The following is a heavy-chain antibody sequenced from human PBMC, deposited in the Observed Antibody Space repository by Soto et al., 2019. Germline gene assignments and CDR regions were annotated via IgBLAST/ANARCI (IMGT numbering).Heavy chain of an antibody. CDR1: GGSISSGVYS. Sequence: SETLSLTCAVSGGSISSGVYSWGWIRQPPGKGLEWIGYIYHSGSTYYNPSLKSRVTISVDRSKNQFSLKLSSVTAADTAVYYCARVPDRWGQGTLVTVSS. CDR2: IYHSGST. CDR3: ARVPDR. J-gene: IGHJ5*02. D-gene: IGHD2-2*01. V-gene: IGHV4-30-2*01.